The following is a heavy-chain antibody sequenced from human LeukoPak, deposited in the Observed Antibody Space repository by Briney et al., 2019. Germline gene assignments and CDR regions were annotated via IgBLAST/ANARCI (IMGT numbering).Heavy chain of an antibody. CDR3: ARGQNCDFWSGYSFDY. CDR1: GGSISSGTYY. CDR2: IYTSGNI. Sequence: PSETLSLTCTVSGGSISSGTYYWSWIRQPAGKGLEWIGRIYTSGNINYNPSLKSRVTISVDTSKNQFSLNLSSVTAADTAVYYCARGQNCDFWSGYSFDYWGQGTLVTVSS. D-gene: IGHD3-3*01. J-gene: IGHJ4*02. V-gene: IGHV4-61*02.